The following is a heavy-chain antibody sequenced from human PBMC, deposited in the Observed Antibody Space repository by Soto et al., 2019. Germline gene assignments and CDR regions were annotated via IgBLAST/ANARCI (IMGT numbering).Heavy chain of an antibody. Sequence: GGSLRLSCAASGFTFSSYAMSWVRQAPGKGLEWVSAISGSGGSTYYADSVKGRFTISRDNSKNTLYLQMYSLKAEDTAVYYCAKDSCSGRYDGFWSGYYNYMNYCGQGALVTVSS. CDR1: GFTFSSYA. V-gene: IGHV3-23*01. J-gene: IGHJ4*02. CDR3: AKDSCSGRYDGFWSGYYNYMNY. D-gene: IGHD3-3*01. CDR2: ISGSGGST.